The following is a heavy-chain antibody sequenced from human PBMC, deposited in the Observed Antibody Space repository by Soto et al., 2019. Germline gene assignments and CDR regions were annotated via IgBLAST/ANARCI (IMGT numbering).Heavy chain of an antibody. D-gene: IGHD3-10*01. V-gene: IGHV1-69*19. CDR2: ISPMFGAA. Sequence: QVQLVQSGAEMKKPGSSVKVSCQSSGGTFNTYAMNWVRQAPGQGPEWMGDISPMFGAANYAPKFQGRVTITADESTGTSYMQVSILPSKDTALYYCARQVQVHTPAFVYWGQGTLVTVSS. J-gene: IGHJ4*02. CDR3: ARQVQVHTPAFVY. CDR1: GGTFNTYA.